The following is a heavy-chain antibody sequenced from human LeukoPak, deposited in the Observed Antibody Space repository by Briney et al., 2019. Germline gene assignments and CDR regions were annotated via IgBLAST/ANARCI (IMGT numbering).Heavy chain of an antibody. CDR2: ISSSRSTV. V-gene: IGHV3-48*01. CDR3: ARGGAARPDY. J-gene: IGHJ4*02. D-gene: IGHD6-6*01. Sequence: GGSLRLSCAAFGFAFSSYGMDWVRQAPGKGLEWVSYISSSRSTVNYADSVKGRFTISRDNAKNSLYLQMNSLRAEDTAVYYCARGGAARPDYWGQGTLVTVSS. CDR1: GFAFSSYG.